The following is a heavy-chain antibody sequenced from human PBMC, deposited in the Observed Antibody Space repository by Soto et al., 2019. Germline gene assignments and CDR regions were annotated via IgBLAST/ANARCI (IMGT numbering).Heavy chain of an antibody. V-gene: IGHV4-34*01. CDR2: INHSGST. Sequence: TSETLSLTCAVYGGSFSGYYWSWIRQPPGKGLEWIGEINHSGSTNYNPSLKSRVTISVDTSKNQFSLKLSSVTAADTAVYYCARGSSSSNFAYWGQGTLVTVSS. CDR1: GGSFSGYY. D-gene: IGHD6-6*01. CDR3: ARGSSSSNFAY. J-gene: IGHJ4*02.